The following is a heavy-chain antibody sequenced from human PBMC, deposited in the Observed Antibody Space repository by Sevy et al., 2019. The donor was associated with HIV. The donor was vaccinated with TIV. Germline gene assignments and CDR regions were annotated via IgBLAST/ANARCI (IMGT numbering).Heavy chain of an antibody. Sequence: ASVKVSCKASGYTFTGYYMHWLRQAPGQGLEWMGWINPNSGGTNYAQKFQGRVTMTRDTSISTAYMELSRLRSDDTAVYYCASGFYYYDSSGYYWPWGQGTLVTVSS. J-gene: IGHJ5*02. CDR3: ASGFYYYDSSGYYWP. CDR1: GYTFTGYY. CDR2: INPNSGGT. V-gene: IGHV1-2*02. D-gene: IGHD3-22*01.